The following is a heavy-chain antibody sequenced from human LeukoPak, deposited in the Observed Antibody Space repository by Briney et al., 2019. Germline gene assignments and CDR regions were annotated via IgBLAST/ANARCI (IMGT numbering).Heavy chain of an antibody. CDR1: GFSLSTSAVG. V-gene: IGHV2-5*02. CDR3: AHRYCGGYSCYSGLDY. J-gene: IGHJ4*02. Sequence: SGPTLANPTQTLTLTCTFSGFSLSTSAVGVGWIRQPPGKALEWLALLYGEDDKHYRPCLKSRLTITKDTSKNQVVLTMTNMDPVDTATYCCAHRYCGGYSCYSGLDYWGQGTLVTVSS. CDR2: LYGEDDK. D-gene: IGHD2-15*01.